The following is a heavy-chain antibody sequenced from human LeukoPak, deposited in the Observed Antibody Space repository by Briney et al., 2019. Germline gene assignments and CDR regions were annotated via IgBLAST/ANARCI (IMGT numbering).Heavy chain of an antibody. CDR2: IYSGGST. Sequence: SGGSLRLSCAASGFTVSSNYMSWVRQAPGKGLEWVSVIYSGGSTYYADSVKGRFTISRDNSKNTLYLQMNSLRAEDTAVYYCARDLTTYWYFDLWGRGTLVTVSS. J-gene: IGHJ2*01. CDR3: ARDLTTYWYFDL. D-gene: IGHD3-22*01. CDR1: GFTVSSNY. V-gene: IGHV3-53*01.